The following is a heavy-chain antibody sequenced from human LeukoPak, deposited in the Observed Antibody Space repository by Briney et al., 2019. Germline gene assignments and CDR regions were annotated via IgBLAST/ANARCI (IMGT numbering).Heavy chain of an antibody. Sequence: GGSLRLSCAASGFTFSSYSMNWVRQAPGKGLEWVSYISSSSAIYYADSVKGRFTISRDNAKNSLYLQMNSLRAEDTAVYYCARDPATDYYGMDVWGQGTTVTVSS. V-gene: IGHV3-48*01. CDR1: GFTFSSYS. J-gene: IGHJ6*02. CDR2: ISSSSAI. CDR3: ARDPATDYYGMDV.